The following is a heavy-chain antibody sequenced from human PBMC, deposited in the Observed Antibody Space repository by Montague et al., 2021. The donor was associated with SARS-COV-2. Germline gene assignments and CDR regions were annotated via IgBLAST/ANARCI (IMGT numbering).Heavy chain of an antibody. CDR1: GGSITGYY. CDR2: IYDGGAV. Sequence: SETLSLTCTVSGGSITGYYWSWLRRSPGKGLEWIAYIYDGGAVNYNPSLGSRVTISTDTSKNQLSLKVNSVTAADTAVYYCVRDHPYGRPRGAYDIWGQGT. CDR3: VRDHPYGRPRGAYDI. V-gene: IGHV4-59*01. D-gene: IGHD4-17*01. J-gene: IGHJ3*02.